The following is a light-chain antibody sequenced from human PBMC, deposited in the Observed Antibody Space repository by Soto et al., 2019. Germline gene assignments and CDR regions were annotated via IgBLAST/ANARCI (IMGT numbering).Light chain of an antibody. CDR3: QQYGSSSGYT. V-gene: IGKV3-20*01. J-gene: IGKJ2*01. CDR2: DAS. Sequence: EIVLTQSPGTLSLSPGERATLSCGASQSVSSTYLAWYQQKPGQAPRLLIYDASTRATGIPDRFSGSGSGTDFTLTISRLEPEDFAVYYCQQYGSSSGYTFGQGTKLEIK. CDR1: QSVSSTY.